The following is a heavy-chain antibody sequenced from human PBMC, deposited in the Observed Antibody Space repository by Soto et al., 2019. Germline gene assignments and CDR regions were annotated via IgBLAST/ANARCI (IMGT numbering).Heavy chain of an antibody. D-gene: IGHD2-2*01. Sequence: SETLSLTCAVYGGSFSGYYWSWIRQPPGKGLEWIGEINHSESTNYNPSLKSRVTISVDTSKNHFSLKVSSVTVADTAVYYCARLGGFCSSTNCYRYYPMDVWGQGTTVTVSS. V-gene: IGHV4-34*01. CDR2: INHSEST. CDR1: GGSFSGYY. CDR3: ARLGGFCSSTNCYRYYPMDV. J-gene: IGHJ6*02.